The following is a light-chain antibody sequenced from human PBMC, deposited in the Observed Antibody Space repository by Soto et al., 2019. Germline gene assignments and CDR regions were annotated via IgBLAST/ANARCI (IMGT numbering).Light chain of an antibody. CDR2: QAS. Sequence: DIQMTQSPSTLSASVGDRVSITCRASQSISRQLAWYQQKPGKAPNLLIYQASNLETGVPSRFTGSGSGTEFTLTISSLQPDDLATAFCLQYQSYWTCGQGTKEE. CDR3: LQYQSYWT. V-gene: IGKV1-5*03. CDR1: QSISRQ. J-gene: IGKJ1*01.